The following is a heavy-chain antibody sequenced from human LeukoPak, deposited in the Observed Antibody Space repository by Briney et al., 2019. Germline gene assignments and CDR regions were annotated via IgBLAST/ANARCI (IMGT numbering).Heavy chain of an antibody. CDR2: INPKSGGT. V-gene: IGHV1-2*07. CDR3: ARGASLTYYYDSSGFYSFDY. CDR1: GFTFNGYY. J-gene: IGHJ4*02. D-gene: IGHD3-22*01. Sequence: ASVKVSCKASGFTFNGYYIHFVRQAPAQGLEWTGWINPKSGGTKYAHDFQGRVIMTRDRPITTVYMELRSLRSDDAAVYYCARGASLTYYYDSSGFYSFDYWGQGSLVTVSS.